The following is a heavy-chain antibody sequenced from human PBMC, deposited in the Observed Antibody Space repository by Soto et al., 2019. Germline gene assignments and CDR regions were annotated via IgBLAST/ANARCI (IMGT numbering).Heavy chain of an antibody. Sequence: ASVKVSCKASGYTFTSYGISWVRQAPGQGLEWMGWISAYNGNTNYAQKLQGRVTMTTDTSTSTAYMELRSLRSDDTAVYYCARDLPHYDFWSGYNYGMDVWGQGATVTVSS. CDR1: GYTFTSYG. V-gene: IGHV1-18*01. D-gene: IGHD3-3*01. J-gene: IGHJ6*02. CDR2: ISAYNGNT. CDR3: ARDLPHYDFWSGYNYGMDV.